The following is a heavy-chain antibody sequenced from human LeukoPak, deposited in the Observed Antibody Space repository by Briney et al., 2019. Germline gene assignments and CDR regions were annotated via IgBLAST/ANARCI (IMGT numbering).Heavy chain of an antibody. CDR3: ATGGAQYYDY. CDR2: INSDGSST. CDR1: GLTFSSYW. Sequence: GGSLRLSCAASGLTFSSYWMHWVRQAPGKGLVWVSRINSDGSSTIYADSVRGRFTISRDNAKNTVVLQMNSLSAEDTAVYYCATGGAQYYDYWGQGTVVTVSS. J-gene: IGHJ4*02. V-gene: IGHV3-74*01. D-gene: IGHD3-16*01.